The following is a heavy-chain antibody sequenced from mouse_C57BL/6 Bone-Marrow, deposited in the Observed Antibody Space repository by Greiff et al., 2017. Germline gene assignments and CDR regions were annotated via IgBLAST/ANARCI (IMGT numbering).Heavy chain of an antibody. Sequence: VQLQQPGAELVKPGASVKMSCKASGYTFTSYWITWVKQRPGQGLEWIGDIYPGSGSTNYNEKFKSKATLTVDTSSSTAYMQLSSLTSEDSAVYYCARNYYGSRPEAMDYWGQGTSVTVSS. CDR3: ARNYYGSRPEAMDY. CDR1: GYTFTSYW. J-gene: IGHJ4*01. V-gene: IGHV1-55*01. CDR2: IYPGSGST. D-gene: IGHD1-1*01.